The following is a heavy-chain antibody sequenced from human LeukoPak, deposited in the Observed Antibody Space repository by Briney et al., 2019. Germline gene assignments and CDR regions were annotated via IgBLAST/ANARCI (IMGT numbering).Heavy chain of an antibody. J-gene: IGHJ6*03. V-gene: IGHV1-8*01. Sequence: ASVRVSYMPSVYTLTKYDINWVRQAAGQERAWMGWMNPNSGNIGYAQKYQGRVTMTRNTSISTAYMELSSLRSEDTAVYYCARGAVLRYFDWGPEDYYYMDVWGKGTTVTVSS. CDR1: VYTLTKYD. CDR2: MNPNSGNI. D-gene: IGHD3-9*01. CDR3: ARGAVLRYFDWGPEDYYYMDV.